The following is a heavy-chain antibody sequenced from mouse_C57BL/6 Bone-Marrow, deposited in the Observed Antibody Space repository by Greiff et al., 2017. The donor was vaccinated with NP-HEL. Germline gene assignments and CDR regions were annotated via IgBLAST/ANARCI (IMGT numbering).Heavy chain of an antibody. V-gene: IGHV1-74*01. CDR2: IHPSDSDT. CDR3: AIEDGSSYGWYFDV. CDR1: GYTFTSYW. D-gene: IGHD1-1*01. Sequence: QVQLQQPGAELVKPGASVKVSCKASGYTFTSYWMHWVKQRPGQGLEWIGRIHPSDSDTNYNQKFKGKATLTVDKSSSTAYMQLISLTSEDSAVYYCAIEDGSSYGWYFDVWGTGTTVTVSS. J-gene: IGHJ1*03.